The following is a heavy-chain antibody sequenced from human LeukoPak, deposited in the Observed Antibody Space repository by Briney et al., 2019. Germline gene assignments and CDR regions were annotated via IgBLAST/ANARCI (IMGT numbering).Heavy chain of an antibody. CDR2: ISSSGSTI. CDR1: GFTFSSYE. J-gene: IGHJ4*02. CDR3: ARVASNCFDY. Sequence: SGGSLRLSCAASGFTFSSYEMNWVRQAPGKGLEWVSYISSSGSTIHYADSVKGRFTISRDNAKNSLYLQMNSLRAEGTAVYYCARVASNCFDYWGQGTLVTVSS. V-gene: IGHV3-48*03. D-gene: IGHD6-19*01.